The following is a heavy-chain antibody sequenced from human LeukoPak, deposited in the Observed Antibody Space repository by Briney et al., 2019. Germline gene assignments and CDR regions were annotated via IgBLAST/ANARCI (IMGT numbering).Heavy chain of an antibody. CDR1: GYTFTSYG. V-gene: IGHV1-8*02. CDR2: MNPNSGNT. CDR3: AREDRGVLIVDY. J-gene: IGHJ4*02. D-gene: IGHD3-10*01. Sequence: GASVKVSCKASGYTFTSYGINWVRQATGQGLEWMGWMNPNSGNTGYAQKFQGRVTMTRNTSISTAYMELSSLRSEDTAVYYCAREDRGVLIVDYWGQGTLVTVSS.